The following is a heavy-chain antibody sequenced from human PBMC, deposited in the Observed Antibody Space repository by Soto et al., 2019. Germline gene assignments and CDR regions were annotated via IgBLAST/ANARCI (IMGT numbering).Heavy chain of an antibody. CDR1: GYTFTSYY. V-gene: IGHV1-46*01. Sequence: ASVKVSCKASGYTFTSYYMHWVRQAPGQGLEWMGIINPSGGSTSYAQKFQGRVTMTRDTSTSTVYMELSSLRSEDTAVYYCARARRITIFGVVIGGKDGMDVWGQGTTVTVSS. J-gene: IGHJ6*02. CDR2: INPSGGST. CDR3: ARARRITIFGVVIGGKDGMDV. D-gene: IGHD3-3*01.